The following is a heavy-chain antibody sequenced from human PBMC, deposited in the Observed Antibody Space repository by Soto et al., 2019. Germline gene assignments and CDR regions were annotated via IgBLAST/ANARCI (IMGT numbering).Heavy chain of an antibody. D-gene: IGHD5-12*01. CDR1: GFTFSSYA. CDR3: AKDEKVATIVRVYYYYYGMDV. CDR2: ISGSGGST. V-gene: IGHV3-23*01. J-gene: IGHJ6*02. Sequence: PGGSLRLSCAASGFTFSSYAMSWVRQAPGKGLEWVSAISGSGGSTYYADSVKGRFTISRDNSKNTLYLQMNSLRAEDTAVYYCAKDEKVATIVRVYYYYYGMDVWGQGTTVTVSS.